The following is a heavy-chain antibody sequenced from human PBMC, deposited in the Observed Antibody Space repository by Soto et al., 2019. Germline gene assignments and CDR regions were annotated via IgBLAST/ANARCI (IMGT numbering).Heavy chain of an antibody. D-gene: IGHD1-26*01. Sequence: QVQLVESGGGVVQPGRSLRLSCAASGFTFSSSGMHWVRQAPGPGLEWVAVISYDGSNEYYADSVKGRFTTSRDNSKNTRYLQMNSLRAEDTAVDYGAKDRRGGSYYRSDYWGQGTLVTVSS. J-gene: IGHJ4*02. V-gene: IGHV3-30*18. CDR3: AKDRRGGSYYRSDY. CDR1: GFTFSSSG. CDR2: ISYDGSNE.